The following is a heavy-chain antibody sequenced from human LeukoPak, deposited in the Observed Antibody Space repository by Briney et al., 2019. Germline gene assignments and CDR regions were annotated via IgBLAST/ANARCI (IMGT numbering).Heavy chain of an antibody. CDR3: ARSLSRGSNYFVWSMIDD. D-gene: IGHD1-26*01. CDR1: GYTFTNYY. V-gene: IGHV1-46*01. Sequence: ASVKVSCKASGYTFTNYYMHWVRQAPGQGLEWMGMINPSGGSTTYAQKFQGRVTMTSDTSTGTVYMNLRSLRSEDTAVYYCARSLSRGSNYFVWSMIDDWGQGTLVIVSS. CDR2: INPSGGST. J-gene: IGHJ4*02.